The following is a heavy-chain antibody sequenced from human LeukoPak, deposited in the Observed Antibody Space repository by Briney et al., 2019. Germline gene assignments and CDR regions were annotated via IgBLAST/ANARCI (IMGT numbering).Heavy chain of an antibody. CDR1: GGTFSSYA. Sequence: SVKVSCKASGGTFSSYAISWVRQAPGQGLEWMGGIIPIFGTANYAQKFQGRVTITADESTSTAYMELSSLRSEDTAMYYCASDYYDSSGYRWFDPWGQGTLVTVSS. CDR3: ASDYYDSSGYRWFDP. CDR2: IIPIFGTA. V-gene: IGHV1-69*13. D-gene: IGHD3-22*01. J-gene: IGHJ5*02.